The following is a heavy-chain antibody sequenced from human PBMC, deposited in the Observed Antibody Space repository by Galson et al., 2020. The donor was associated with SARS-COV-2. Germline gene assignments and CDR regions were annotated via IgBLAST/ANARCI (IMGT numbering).Heavy chain of an antibody. D-gene: IGHD5-12*01. V-gene: IGHV3-30*03. CDR2: ISYDGSNK. CDR3: APTWSGYGFGY. J-gene: IGHJ4*02. Sequence: GGSLRLSCAASGFTFSSYGMHWVRQAPGKGLEWVAVISYDGSNKYYADSVKGRFTISRDNSKNTLYLQMNSLRAEDTAVYYCAPTWSGYGFGYWGQGTLVTVSS. CDR1: GFTFSSYG.